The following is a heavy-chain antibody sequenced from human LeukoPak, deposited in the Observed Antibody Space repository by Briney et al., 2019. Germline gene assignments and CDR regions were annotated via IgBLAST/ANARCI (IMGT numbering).Heavy chain of an antibody. CDR2: INPNSGNT. CDR1: GYTFTSYD. CDR3: ASGYSASPGGIGYYMDV. D-gene: IGHD1-26*01. Sequence: GASVKVSCKASGYTFTSYDINWVRQATGQGLEWMGWINPNSGNTGYAQKFQGRVTITRNTSISTAYMELSSLRSEDTAVYYCASGYSASPGGIGYYMDVWGKGTTVTVSS. J-gene: IGHJ6*03. V-gene: IGHV1-8*03.